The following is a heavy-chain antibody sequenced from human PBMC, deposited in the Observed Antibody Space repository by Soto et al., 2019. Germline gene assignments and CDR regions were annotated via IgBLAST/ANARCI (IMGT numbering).Heavy chain of an antibody. CDR1: GYTFTSYY. CDR3: ARGPHTMVRGVNFDY. D-gene: IGHD3-10*01. V-gene: IGHV1-46*01. CDR2: INPSGGST. J-gene: IGHJ4*02. Sequence: ASVKVSCKASGYTFTSYYMHWVRQAPGQGLEWMGIINPSGGSTSYAQKFQGRVTMTRDTSTSTVYMELSSLRSEDTAVYYCARGPHTMVRGVNFDYWGQGTLVTVSS.